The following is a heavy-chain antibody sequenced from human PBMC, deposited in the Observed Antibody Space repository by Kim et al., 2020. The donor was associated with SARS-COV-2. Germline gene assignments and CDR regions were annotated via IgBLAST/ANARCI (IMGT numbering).Heavy chain of an antibody. CDR3: ASTYSSGWLSYYYGMDV. Sequence: SETLSLTCTVSGGSISSYYWSWIRQPAGKGLEWIGRIYTSGSTNYNPSLKSRVTMSVDTSKNQFSLKLSSVTAADTAVYYCASTYSSGWLSYYYGMDVWGQGTTVTVYS. CDR1: GGSISSYY. V-gene: IGHV4-4*07. CDR2: IYTSGST. D-gene: IGHD6-19*01. J-gene: IGHJ6*02.